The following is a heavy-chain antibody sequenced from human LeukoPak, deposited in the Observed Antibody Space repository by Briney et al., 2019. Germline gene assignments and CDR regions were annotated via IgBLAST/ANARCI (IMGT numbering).Heavy chain of an antibody. J-gene: IGHJ4*02. Sequence: GGSLRLSCAASGFTFSSYAMSWVRQAPGKGLEWASAISGRGGSTYYADSVKGRFTISRDNSKNTLYLQMNSLRAGDTAVYYCAKYHNCSGGGCYGYFDYWGQGTLVTVSS. CDR3: AKYHNCSGGGCYGYFDY. CDR2: ISGRGGST. CDR1: GFTFSSYA. V-gene: IGHV3-23*01. D-gene: IGHD2-15*01.